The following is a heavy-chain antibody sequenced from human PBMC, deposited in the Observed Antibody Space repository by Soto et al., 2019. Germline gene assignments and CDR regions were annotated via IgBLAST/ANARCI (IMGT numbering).Heavy chain of an antibody. CDR1: GGSISSGGYY. J-gene: IGHJ5*02. CDR2: IYYSGST. V-gene: IGHV4-31*03. D-gene: IGHD6-6*01. CDR3: AREVTRPYSSSSWFDP. Sequence: QVQLQESGPGLVKPSQTLSLTCTVSGGSISSGGYYWSWIRQHPGKGLEWIGYIYYSGSTYYTPSLKSRVTISVDTSKNQFSLKLSSVPAADTAVYYCAREVTRPYSSSSWFDPWGQGTLVTVSS.